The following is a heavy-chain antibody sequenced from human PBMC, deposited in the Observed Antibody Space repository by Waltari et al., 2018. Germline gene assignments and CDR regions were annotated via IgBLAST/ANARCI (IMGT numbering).Heavy chain of an antibody. CDR1: GGSFSGYY. V-gene: IGHV4-34*01. CDR3: ARRDYYDSSGYYLGAYFDY. D-gene: IGHD3-22*01. CDR2: INHSGST. Sequence: QVQLQQWGAGLLKPSETLSLTCAVYGGSFSGYYWSWIRQPPGKGLEWIGEINHSGSTNYNPSLKSRVTISVDTSKNQFSRKLSSVTAADTAVYYCARRDYYDSSGYYLGAYFDYWGQGTLVTVSS. J-gene: IGHJ4*02.